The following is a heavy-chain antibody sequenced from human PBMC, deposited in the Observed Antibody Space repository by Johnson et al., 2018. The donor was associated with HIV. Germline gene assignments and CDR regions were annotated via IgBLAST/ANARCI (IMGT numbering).Heavy chain of an antibody. CDR1: GFTFRDYN. CDR2: ISRSGTTI. J-gene: IGHJ3*02. D-gene: IGHD3-10*01. V-gene: IGHV3-11*04. CDR3: AKDLPLVQGIIMGGGAFDI. Sequence: QVQLVESGGGLVKPGGSLRLSCATSGFTFRDYNMNWIRQAPGKGLEWISYISRSGTTIYYADSVKGRFTISRDNAKNSLYLQMNSLRAEDTAVYYCAKDLPLVQGIIMGGGAFDIWGQGTMVTVSS.